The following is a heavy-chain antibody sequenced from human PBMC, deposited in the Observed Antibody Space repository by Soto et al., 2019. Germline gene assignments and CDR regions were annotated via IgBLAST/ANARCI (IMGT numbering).Heavy chain of an antibody. D-gene: IGHD2-15*01. CDR1: GFAFSSNA. J-gene: IGHJ4*02. CDR2: IGTSGRDT. V-gene: IGHV3-23*01. CDR3: AISLIAATSVAY. Sequence: PGGSLRLSCTASGFAFSSNAMSWVRQAPGKGLEWVSTIGTSGRDTYYADSVKGRFTISRDNSRNTLELQMSSLRAEDTALYYCAISLIAATSVAYWGPGTQVTVSS.